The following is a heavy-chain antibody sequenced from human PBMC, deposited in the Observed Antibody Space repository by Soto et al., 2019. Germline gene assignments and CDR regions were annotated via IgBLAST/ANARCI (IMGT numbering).Heavy chain of an antibody. D-gene: IGHD3-3*01. CDR2: ISGSGGDT. CDR3: AKHDFWTLYNTGLDS. CDR1: GFTFASYA. J-gene: IGHJ4*02. V-gene: IGHV3-23*01. Sequence: PXESLNSSCSASGFTFASYAMSWVRQAPGKGLEWVSGISGSGGDTKSADSVKDRFTISRDNFKNMLYLQMNSLRAEDTAVYYCAKHDFWTLYNTGLDSSGQGTLVT.